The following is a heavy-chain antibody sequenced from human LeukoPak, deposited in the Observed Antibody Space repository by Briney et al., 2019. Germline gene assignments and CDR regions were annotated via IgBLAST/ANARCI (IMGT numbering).Heavy chain of an antibody. CDR2: IYTSGST. CDR3: AREFWNYRSGNLQAFDI. V-gene: IGHV4-61*02. D-gene: IGHD3-10*01. Sequence: SETLSLTCTVSGGSISSSSYYWGWIRQPPGKGLEWIGRIYTSGSTKYNPSLKSRVTISVDTSKNQFSLRLSPVTAADTAVYYCAREFWNYRSGNLQAFDIWGQGTMVTVSS. CDR1: GGSISSSSYY. J-gene: IGHJ3*02.